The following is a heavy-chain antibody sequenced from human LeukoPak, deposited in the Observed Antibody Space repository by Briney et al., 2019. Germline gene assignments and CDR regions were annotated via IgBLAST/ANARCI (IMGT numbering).Heavy chain of an antibody. CDR3: ATSESQTKFDF. V-gene: IGHV5-51*01. CDR1: GYSFTSYW. CDR2: IFPGDSDT. Sequence: GESLKISCKGSGYSFTSYWIGWVRQMPGKGLEWMGIIFPGDSDTIYNPSFQDQVTISADKSINTAYLQWSSLKASDSAMYYCATSESQTKFDFWGQGTLVTVSS. J-gene: IGHJ4*02. D-gene: IGHD1/OR15-1a*01.